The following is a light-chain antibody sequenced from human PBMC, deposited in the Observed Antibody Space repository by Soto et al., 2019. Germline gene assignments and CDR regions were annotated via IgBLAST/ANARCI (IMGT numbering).Light chain of an antibody. CDR3: QQCSNWPPIA. CDR2: DAS. CDR1: QSVSYY. V-gene: IGKV3-11*01. Sequence: EIVLTQSPATLSLSPGERATLSCRASQSVSYYLAWYQQKRGQARRLRIYDASKRAPGIPARFSGSGSGTDFTLTISILPPQDFAVSYCQQCSNWPPIAFGQGTRLEIK. J-gene: IGKJ5*01.